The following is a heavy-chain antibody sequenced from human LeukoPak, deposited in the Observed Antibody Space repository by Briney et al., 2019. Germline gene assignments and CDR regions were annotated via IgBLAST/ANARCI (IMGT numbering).Heavy chain of an antibody. V-gene: IGHV4-59*01. CDR1: GGSISSYY. CDR2: IYYSGST. CDR3: ARHVRGVTEYYGMDV. J-gene: IGHJ6*04. D-gene: IGHD3-10*01. Sequence: SGTLSLTCTVSGGSISSYYWSWIRQPPGKGLEWIGYIYYSGSTNYNPSLKSRVTISVDTSKNQFSLKLSSVTAADTAVYYCARHVRGVTEYYGMDVWGKGTTVTVSS.